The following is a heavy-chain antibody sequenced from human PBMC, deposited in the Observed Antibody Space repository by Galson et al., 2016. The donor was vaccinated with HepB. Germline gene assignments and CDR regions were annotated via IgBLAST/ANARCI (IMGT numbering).Heavy chain of an antibody. J-gene: IGHJ4*02. CDR3: ATPQRDAPTGDLFEH. D-gene: IGHD7-27*01. Sequence: SLRLSCAASGFTFRHFDMHWVRQAPGKGPEWVAAISNGGLNTYYTDSVKGRFTISRDNSTNTVYLQMNSLRPQDTAVYYCATPQRDAPTGDLFEHWGQGTLVTVSS. V-gene: IGHV3-30*03. CDR1: GFTFRHFD. CDR2: ISNGGLNT.